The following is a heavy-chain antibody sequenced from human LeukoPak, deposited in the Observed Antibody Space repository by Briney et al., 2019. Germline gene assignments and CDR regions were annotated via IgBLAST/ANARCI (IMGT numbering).Heavy chain of an antibody. CDR1: GGPISTSYF. CDR3: ARHSGGSYVFAFDI. D-gene: IGHD2-15*01. V-gene: IGHV4-39*01. CDR2: TDYSGTT. Sequence: SETLSLTCTVSGGPISTSYFWGWVRQPPGKGLEWIGTTDYSGTTYYNPSLKSRVTISIDTSKNQFSLKLSSVTAPDTAVYYCARHSGGSYVFAFDIWGQGTMFTVSS. J-gene: IGHJ3*02.